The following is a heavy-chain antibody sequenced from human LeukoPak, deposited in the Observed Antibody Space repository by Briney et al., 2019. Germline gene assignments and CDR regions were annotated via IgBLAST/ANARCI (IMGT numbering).Heavy chain of an antibody. Sequence: PGGSLRLSCAASGFTFSSYAMSWVRQAPGKGLEWVSAISGSGGSTYYADSVKGRFTISRDNSKNTLYLQVNSLRDEDTAVYYCARANGAFDIWGQGTMVTVSS. CDR1: GFTFSSYA. CDR3: ARANGAFDI. D-gene: IGHD2-8*01. CDR2: ISGSGGST. J-gene: IGHJ3*02. V-gene: IGHV3-23*01.